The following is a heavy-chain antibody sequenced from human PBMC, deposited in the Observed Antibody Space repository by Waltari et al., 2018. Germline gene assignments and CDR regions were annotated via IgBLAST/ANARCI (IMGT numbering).Heavy chain of an antibody. J-gene: IGHJ3*01. CDR3: ATYIGASIGTAAFDV. V-gene: IGHV4-39*02. CDR1: GASITSNRHY. Sequence: QLQLQESGPGLGKPSETLSLTCIVSGASITSNRHYWAWLRQPPGQGLEWIGTMSYNGATNSSPSLKSRVTVSRDTSKNHLSLELGSVTAADTAIYYCATYIGASIGTAAFDVWGQGTMVTVSS. D-gene: IGHD5-12*01. CDR2: MSYNGAT.